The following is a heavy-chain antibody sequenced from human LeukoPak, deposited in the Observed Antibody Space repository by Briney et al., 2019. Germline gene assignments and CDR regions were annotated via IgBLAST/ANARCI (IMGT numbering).Heavy chain of an antibody. CDR3: ARASGETN. J-gene: IGHJ4*02. CDR1: GFTFSSYA. V-gene: IGHV3-30-3*01. D-gene: IGHD3-10*01. CDR2: VSYDGSNK. Sequence: GRSLRLSCAASGFTFSSYAMHWVRQAPGKGLEWVAVVSYDGSNKYYADSVKGRFTISRDNSKNTLYLQMNSLRAEDTAVYYCARASGETNWGQGTLVTVSS.